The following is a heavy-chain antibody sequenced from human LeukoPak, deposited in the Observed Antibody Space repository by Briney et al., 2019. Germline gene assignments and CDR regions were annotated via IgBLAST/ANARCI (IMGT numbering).Heavy chain of an antibody. Sequence: PSETLSLTCTVSGGSISSYYWSWIRQPPGKGLEWIGYIYTSGSTNYNPSLESRVTISVDTSKNQFSLKLSSVTAADTAVYYCARERGGNYFDYWGQGTLVTVSS. CDR1: GGSISSYY. J-gene: IGHJ4*02. CDR2: IYTSGST. V-gene: IGHV4-4*09. CDR3: ARERGGNYFDY.